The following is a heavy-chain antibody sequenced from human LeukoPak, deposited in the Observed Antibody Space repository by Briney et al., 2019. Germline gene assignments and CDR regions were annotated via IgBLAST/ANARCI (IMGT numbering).Heavy chain of an antibody. D-gene: IGHD3-10*01. J-gene: IGHJ5*02. CDR3: AKDSFLRGTPWS. CDR1: GFTFSSYA. Sequence: GGSLRLSCAASGFTFSSYAMSWVRQAPGKGLEWVSAISGSGGSTYYADSVKGGFTISRDNSKNTLYLQMNSLRAEDTAVYYCAKDSFLRGTPWSWGQGTLVTVSS. CDR2: ISGSGGST. V-gene: IGHV3-23*01.